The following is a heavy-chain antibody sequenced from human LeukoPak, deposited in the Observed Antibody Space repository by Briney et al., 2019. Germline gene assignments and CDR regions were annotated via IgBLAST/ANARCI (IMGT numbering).Heavy chain of an antibody. Sequence: GGSLRLSCAASGFTFSSYWMHWVRQAPGKGLVWVSRINSDGSSTSYADSVKGRFTISRDNAKNTLYLQMNSLRAEDTAVYYCAREAGYYYDSSGYSPYFDYWGQGTLVTVSS. CDR2: INSDGSST. CDR3: AREAGYYYDSSGYSPYFDY. J-gene: IGHJ4*02. V-gene: IGHV3-74*01. D-gene: IGHD3-22*01. CDR1: GFTFSSYW.